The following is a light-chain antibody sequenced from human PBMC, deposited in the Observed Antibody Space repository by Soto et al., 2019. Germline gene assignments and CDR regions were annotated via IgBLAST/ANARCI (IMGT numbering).Light chain of an antibody. V-gene: IGLV1-40*01. J-gene: IGLJ1*01. CDR1: TSNIGAPYD. CDR3: QSYDISLHNYV. Sequence: QSVLTHPPSVSGAPGQRVSISCTGSTSNIGAPYDVHWYQHLPGTAPTLLIYGDNNRPSGVPDRFSGSKSGTSASLAITRLQAEDEADYYCQSYDISLHNYVFGTGTKVTVL. CDR2: GDN.